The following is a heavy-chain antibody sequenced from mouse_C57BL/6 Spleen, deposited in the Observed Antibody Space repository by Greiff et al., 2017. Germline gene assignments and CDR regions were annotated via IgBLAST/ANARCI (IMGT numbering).Heavy chain of an antibody. D-gene: IGHD2-5*01. CDR3: AKSYYSKEGAMDY. CDR2: IWTGGGT. CDR1: GFSLTSYA. J-gene: IGHJ4*01. V-gene: IGHV2-9-1*01. Sequence: VKLMESGPGLVAPSQSLSITCTVSGFSLTSYAISWVRQPPGKGLEWLGVIWTGGGTNYNSALKSRLSISKDNSKSQVFLKMNSLQTDDTARYYCAKSYYSKEGAMDYWGQGTSVTVSS.